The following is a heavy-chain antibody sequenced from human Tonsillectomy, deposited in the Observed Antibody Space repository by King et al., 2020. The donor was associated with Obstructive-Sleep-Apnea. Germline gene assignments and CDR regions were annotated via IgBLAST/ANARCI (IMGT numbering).Heavy chain of an antibody. D-gene: IGHD4-17*01. CDR1: GGSISSYY. V-gene: IGHV4-59*01. CDR2: IYYSGGT. Sequence: QLQESGPGLVKPSETLSLTCTVSGGSISSYYWSWIRQPPGKGLEWIGYIYYSGGTNYNPSLKSRVTISVDTSKNQFSLKLSSVTAADTAVYYCARSLYGDYADYGYWGQGTLVTVSS. CDR3: ARSLYGDYADYGY. J-gene: IGHJ4*02.